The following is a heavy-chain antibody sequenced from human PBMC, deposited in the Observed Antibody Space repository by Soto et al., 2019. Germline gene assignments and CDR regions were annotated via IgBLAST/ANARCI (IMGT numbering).Heavy chain of an antibody. CDR1: GYTFTSFD. CDR3: ARGRGYSDGIDY. CDR2: MNPNSGST. D-gene: IGHD2-15*01. V-gene: IGHV1-8*02. Sequence: ASVKVSCKASGYTFTSFDINWVRQATGQGLEWMGWMNPNSGSTGSAQKFQGRVAMTRDTSISTAYTELSSLRSDDTAVYYCARGRGYSDGIDYWGQGTLVTVSS. J-gene: IGHJ4*02.